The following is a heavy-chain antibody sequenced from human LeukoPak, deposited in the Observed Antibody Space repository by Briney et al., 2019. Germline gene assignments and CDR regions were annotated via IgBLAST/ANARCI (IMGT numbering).Heavy chain of an antibody. V-gene: IGHV4-4*02. CDR1: GGSVTSTNW. CDR3: AREGGFYRPLDY. Sequence: KPSGTLSLTCGVSGGSVTSTNWWTWVRQPPRKGLEWIGEVHLDGRTNYNPSLKSRLTMSVDLSENHISLKLTSVTAADTAVYYCAREGGFYRPLDYSGQGTLVTVSS. J-gene: IGHJ4*02. D-gene: IGHD3-3*01. CDR2: VHLDGRT.